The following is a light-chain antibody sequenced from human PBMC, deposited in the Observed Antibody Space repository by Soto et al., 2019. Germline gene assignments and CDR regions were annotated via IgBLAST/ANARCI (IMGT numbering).Light chain of an antibody. Sequence: EIVVTQSPGTLSLSPGEGATLSCRASRSVGGNYLAWYQQKPGQAPRLLIYGASNRAAGIPDRFSGSGSGTEFTLTISRLEPEDFAVYYCQQYSSSPLTFGGGTKVEIK. CDR2: GAS. J-gene: IGKJ4*01. V-gene: IGKV3-20*01. CDR1: RSVGGNY. CDR3: QQYSSSPLT.